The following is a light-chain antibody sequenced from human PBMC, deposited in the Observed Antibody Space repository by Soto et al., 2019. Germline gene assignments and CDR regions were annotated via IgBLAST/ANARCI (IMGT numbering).Light chain of an antibody. CDR1: QSVSSG. CDR3: KQYGNSPRT. CDR2: GAS. Sequence: EMVMTQSPATLSVSPGERATLSCRASQSVSSGLAWYQQKPGQTPRLVIYGASSRATGIPDRFSGSGSGTDFTLTIRRLEPEDFAVYYCKQYGNSPRTFGQGTKVDIK. V-gene: IGKV3-20*01. J-gene: IGKJ1*01.